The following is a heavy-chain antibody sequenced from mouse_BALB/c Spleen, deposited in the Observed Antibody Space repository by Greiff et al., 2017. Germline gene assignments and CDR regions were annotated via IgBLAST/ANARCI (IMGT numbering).Heavy chain of an antibody. V-gene: IGHV5-6-5*01. Sequence: DVKLVESGGGLVKPGGSLKLSCAASGFTFSSYAMSWVRQTPEKRLEWVASISSGGSTYYPDSVKGRFTISRDNARNILYLQMSSLRSEDTAMYYCASGGSYYYGSSYGYFDYWGQGTTLTVSS. D-gene: IGHD1-1*01. CDR2: ISSGGST. J-gene: IGHJ2*01. CDR3: ASGGSYYYGSSYGYFDY. CDR1: GFTFSSYA.